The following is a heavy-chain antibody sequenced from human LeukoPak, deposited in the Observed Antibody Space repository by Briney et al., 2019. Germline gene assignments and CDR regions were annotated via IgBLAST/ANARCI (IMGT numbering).Heavy chain of an antibody. CDR2: IWYDGSNK. CDR1: GFTFSSYG. V-gene: IGHV3-33*01. J-gene: IGHJ4*02. CDR3: ASDPQRLYCSGGSCYSGQFDY. Sequence: GGSQRLSCAASGFTFSSYGMHWVRQAPGKGLEWVAIIWYDGSNKYYADSVKGRFTISRDNSKNTLYLQMNSLRAEDTAVYYCASDPQRLYCSGGSCYSGQFDYWGQGTLVTVSS. D-gene: IGHD2-15*01.